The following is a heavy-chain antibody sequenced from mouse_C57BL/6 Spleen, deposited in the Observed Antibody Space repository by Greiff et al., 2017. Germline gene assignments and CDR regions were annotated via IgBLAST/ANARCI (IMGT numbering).Heavy chain of an antibody. CDR2: ISYDGSN. Sequence: EVKVEESGPGLVKPSQSLSLTCSVTGYSITSGYYWNWIRQFPGNKLEWMGYISYDGSNNYNPSLKNRISITRDTSKNQFFLKLNSVTTEDTATYYIARDYDYDWGYAMDYWGQGTAVTVSS. CDR1: GYSITSGYY. D-gene: IGHD2-4*01. CDR3: ARDYDYDWGYAMDY. J-gene: IGHJ4*01. V-gene: IGHV3-6*01.